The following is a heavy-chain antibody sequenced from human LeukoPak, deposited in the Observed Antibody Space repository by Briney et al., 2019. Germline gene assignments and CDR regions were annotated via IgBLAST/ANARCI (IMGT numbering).Heavy chain of an antibody. D-gene: IGHD5-24*01. CDR2: IIPIFGTA. CDR3: AMSKGDGYNPVLNWFDP. V-gene: IGHV1-69*06. CDR1: GYTFTNYG. J-gene: IGHJ5*02. Sequence: SVKVSCKASGYTFTNYGITWVRQAPGQGLEWMGGIIPIFGTANYAQKFQGRVTITADKSTSTAYMELSSLRSEDTAVYYCAMSKGDGYNPVLNWFDPWGQGTLVTVSS.